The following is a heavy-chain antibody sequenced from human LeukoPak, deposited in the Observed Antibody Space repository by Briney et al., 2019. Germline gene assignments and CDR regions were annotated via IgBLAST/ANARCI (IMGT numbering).Heavy chain of an antibody. CDR3: AREGSSSSLDY. V-gene: IGHV4-59*11. J-gene: IGHJ4*02. Sequence: SETLSLTCTVSGGSISSHYWSWIRQPPGKGLEWIGYIYYSGGTNYNPSLKSRVTISVDTSKNQFSLKLSPVTAADTAVYYCAREGSSSSLDYWGQGTLVTVSS. CDR1: GGSISSHY. CDR2: IYYSGGT. D-gene: IGHD6-6*01.